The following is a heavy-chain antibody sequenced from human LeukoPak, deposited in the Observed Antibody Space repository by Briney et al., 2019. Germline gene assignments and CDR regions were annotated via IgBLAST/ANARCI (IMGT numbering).Heavy chain of an antibody. J-gene: IGHJ4*02. V-gene: IGHV4-59*08. CDR1: GGSISTYY. Sequence: SETLSLTCTVSGGSISTYYWSWFRQPPGKGLEWIGYLYYSGSTNYNPSLKSRVTISLDTSKNQFSLKLSSVTAADTAVYYCARGLAHKFDHWGQGTLVTVSS. CDR2: LYYSGST. CDR3: ARGLAHKFDH. D-gene: IGHD6-19*01.